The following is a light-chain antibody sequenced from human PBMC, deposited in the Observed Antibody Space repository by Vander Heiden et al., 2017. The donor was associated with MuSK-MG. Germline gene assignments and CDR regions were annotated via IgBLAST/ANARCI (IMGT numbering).Light chain of an antibody. Sequence: QSALTQPASVSGSPGQSITISCTGSSSDVGNYNLVSWYQQHPGRAPEVIICEGNKRPSGVANRFSGSSSGNTASLTISGLQAEDEAYYYCCSFADRTWVFGGGTKLTVL. CDR1: SSDVGNYNL. CDR2: EGN. J-gene: IGLJ3*02. V-gene: IGLV2-23*01. CDR3: CSFADRTWV.